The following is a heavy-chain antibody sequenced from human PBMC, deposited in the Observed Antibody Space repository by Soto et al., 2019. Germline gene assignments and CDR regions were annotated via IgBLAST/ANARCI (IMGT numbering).Heavy chain of an antibody. CDR2: IYYSGST. CDR1: GGSISSGDYY. D-gene: IGHD3-22*01. Sequence: QVQLQESGSGLVKPSQTLSLTCTVSGGSISSGDYYWSWIRQPPGKGLEWIGYIYYSGSTYYNPSLKSRVTISVDTSKNQFSLKLSSVTAADTAVYYCARKNHSRGMPLGIWGQGTMVTVSS. J-gene: IGHJ3*02. V-gene: IGHV4-30-4*01. CDR3: ARKNHSRGMPLGI.